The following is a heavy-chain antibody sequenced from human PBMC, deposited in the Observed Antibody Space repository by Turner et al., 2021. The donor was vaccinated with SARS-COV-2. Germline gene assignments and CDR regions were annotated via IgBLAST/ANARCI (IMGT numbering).Heavy chain of an antibody. D-gene: IGHD3-10*01. J-gene: IGHJ6*02. Sequence: QLQLQESGPGLVKPSETLSLTCTVSGGSISSSSYYWGWIRQPPGKGLEWIGSIYYSGSTYYNPSLKSRVTISVDTSKNQFSLKLSSVTAADTAVYYCASQEALVPSYYYYYYGMDVWGQGTTVTVS. CDR2: IYYSGST. V-gene: IGHV4-39*01. CDR3: ASQEALVPSYYYYYYGMDV. CDR1: GGSISSSSYY.